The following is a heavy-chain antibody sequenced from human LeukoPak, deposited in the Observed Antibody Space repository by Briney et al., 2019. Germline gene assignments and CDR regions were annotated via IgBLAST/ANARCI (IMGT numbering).Heavy chain of an antibody. V-gene: IGHV3-23*01. J-gene: IGHJ4*02. D-gene: IGHD2-2*02. CDR3: AKDRDIVVVPAAISYFDY. CDR2: ISGSGGST. CDR1: GFTFSSYA. Sequence: GGSLRLSCAASGFTFSSYAMHWVRQAPGKGLEWVSAISGSGGSTYYADSVKGRFTISRDNSKNTLYLQMNSLRAEDTAVYYCAKDRDIVVVPAAISYFDYWGQGTLVTVSS.